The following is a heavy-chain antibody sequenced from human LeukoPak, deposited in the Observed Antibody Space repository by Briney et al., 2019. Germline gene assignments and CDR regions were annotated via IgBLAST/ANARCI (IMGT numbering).Heavy chain of an antibody. CDR3: AKDREQWRGAFDI. CDR2: IRYDGTNK. Sequence: PGGSLRLSCAASGFTFSSYGMHWVRQAPGKGLEWVAFIRYDGTNKYYADSVKGRFTISRDNSKNTLYLQINSLRAEDTAVYYCAKDREQWRGAFDIWGQGTMVTVSS. J-gene: IGHJ3*02. CDR1: GFTFSSYG. D-gene: IGHD6-19*01. V-gene: IGHV3-30*02.